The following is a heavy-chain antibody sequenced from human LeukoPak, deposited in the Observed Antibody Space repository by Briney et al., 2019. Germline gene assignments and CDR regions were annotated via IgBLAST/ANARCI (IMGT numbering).Heavy chain of an antibody. V-gene: IGHV3-23*01. Sequence: SGGSLRLSCAASGFTFSSYAMSWVRQAPGRGLEWVSAISGSGGSTYYADSVKGRFTISRDNSKNTLYLQMNSLRAEDTAVYYCAKDKWFGEFLNDYWGQGTLVTVSS. D-gene: IGHD3-10*01. CDR2: ISGSGGST. CDR1: GFTFSSYA. J-gene: IGHJ4*02. CDR3: AKDKWFGEFLNDY.